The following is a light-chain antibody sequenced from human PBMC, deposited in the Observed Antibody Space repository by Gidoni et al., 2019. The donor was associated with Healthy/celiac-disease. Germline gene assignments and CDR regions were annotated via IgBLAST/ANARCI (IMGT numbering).Light chain of an antibody. CDR1: QSVSSY. Sequence: EILLTQSPATPSVSPGERATLPCRASQSVSSYLAWYQQKPGQAPRLLIYDASNRATGIPARFSGSGSGKDFTLTISSLEPEDFAVYYCQQRSNWPLTFGGGTKVEIK. V-gene: IGKV3-11*01. CDR3: QQRSNWPLT. J-gene: IGKJ4*01. CDR2: DAS.